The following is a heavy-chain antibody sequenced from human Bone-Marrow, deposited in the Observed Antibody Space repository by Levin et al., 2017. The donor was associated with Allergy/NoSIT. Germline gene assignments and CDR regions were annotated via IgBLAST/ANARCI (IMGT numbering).Heavy chain of an antibody. D-gene: IGHD1-26*01. CDR1: GFTFSPYY. J-gene: IGHJ3*02. Sequence: ASVKFSCRASGFTFSPYYCHWVRQAPGHGLEWMGIINPDDGAYNVAERFEGRVTMTRDRSTNTVHLEVNHLKSDDTAIYFCARTTGGSYYGGAAFDMWGQGTVVNVSS. CDR3: ARTTGGSYYGGAAFDM. V-gene: IGHV1-46*01. CDR2: INPDDGAY.